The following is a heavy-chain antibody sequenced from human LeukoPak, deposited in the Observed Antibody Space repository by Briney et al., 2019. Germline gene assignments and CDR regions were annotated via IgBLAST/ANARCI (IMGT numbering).Heavy chain of an antibody. Sequence: SETLSLTCTVSGGSISGGGYYWSWIRQHPGKGLEWIGYIYYSGSTYYNPSLNSRVTISVDTSKNQFSLKLSSVTAADTAVYYCAAFWSGYSRVYYFDYWGQGTLVTVSS. CDR2: IYYSGST. CDR3: AAFWSGYSRVYYFDY. J-gene: IGHJ4*02. D-gene: IGHD3-3*01. CDR1: GGSISGGGYY. V-gene: IGHV4-31*03.